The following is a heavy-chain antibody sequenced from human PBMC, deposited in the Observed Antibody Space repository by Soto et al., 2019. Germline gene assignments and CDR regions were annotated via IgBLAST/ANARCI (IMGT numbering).Heavy chain of an antibody. D-gene: IGHD4-17*01. CDR3: ARDHEDYGDFNYYYYYYMDV. CDR2: IWYDGSNK. CDR1: GFTFSSYG. J-gene: IGHJ6*03. Sequence: GGSLRLSCAASGFTFSSYGMHWVRQAPGKGLEWVAVIWYDGSNKYYADSVKGRFTISRDNSKNTLYLQMNSLRAEDTAVYYCARDHEDYGDFNYYYYYYMDVWGKGTTVTVSS. V-gene: IGHV3-33*01.